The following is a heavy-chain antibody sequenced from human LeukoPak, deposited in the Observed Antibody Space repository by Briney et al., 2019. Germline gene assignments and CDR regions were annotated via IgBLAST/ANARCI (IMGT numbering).Heavy chain of an antibody. CDR3: ARGLGGSWYAYNWFDP. V-gene: IGHV4-34*01. D-gene: IGHD6-13*01. CDR2: INHSGST. CDR1: GGSFSGYY. J-gene: IGHJ5*02. Sequence: PSETLSLTCAVYGGSFSGYYWSWIRQPPGKGLEWIGEINHSGSTNYNPSLKSRVTISVDTSKNQFSLKLSSVTAADTAVYYCARGLGGSWYAYNWFDPWGQGTLVTVSS.